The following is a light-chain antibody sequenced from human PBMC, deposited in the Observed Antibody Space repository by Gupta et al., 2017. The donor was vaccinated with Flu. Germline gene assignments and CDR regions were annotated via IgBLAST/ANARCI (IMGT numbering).Light chain of an antibody. CDR3: NSRDSSGNHVV. CDR2: GKN. J-gene: IGLJ2*01. V-gene: IGLV3-19*01. Sequence: GQTVRITCQGDSLRSYYASWYQQKPGQAPVLVIYGKNNRPSGIPDRFSGSSSGNTASLTITGAQAEDEADYYCNSRDSSGNHVVFGGGTKLTVL. CDR1: SLRSYY.